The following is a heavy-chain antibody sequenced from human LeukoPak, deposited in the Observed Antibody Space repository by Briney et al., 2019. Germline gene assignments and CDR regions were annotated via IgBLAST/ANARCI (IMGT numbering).Heavy chain of an antibody. CDR3: ATGPYDILTGYYGYFDY. CDR2: INWNGGST. J-gene: IGHJ4*02. CDR1: GFTFDDYG. Sequence: GGSLRLSCSAPGFTFDDYGMSWVRQAPGKGLEWVSGINWNGGSTGYADSVKGRFTISRDNAKNSLYLQMNSLRVEDTALYYCATGPYDILTGYYGYFDYWGQGTLVTVSS. V-gene: IGHV3-20*04. D-gene: IGHD3-9*01.